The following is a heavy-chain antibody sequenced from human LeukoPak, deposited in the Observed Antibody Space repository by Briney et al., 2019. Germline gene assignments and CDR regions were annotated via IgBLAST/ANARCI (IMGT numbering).Heavy chain of an antibody. D-gene: IGHD1-14*01. Sequence: GGSLRLSCAASGFTFSSYAMHWVRQTPGKGLEYVSGITTTADSASYADAVKGRFTISRDNSKNMLYLQMGSLRHEDMAVYFCARGTRDSPGIDYWGQGTLVTVSS. CDR1: GFTFSSYA. V-gene: IGHV3-64*02. CDR2: ITTTADSA. J-gene: IGHJ4*02. CDR3: ARGTRDSPGIDY.